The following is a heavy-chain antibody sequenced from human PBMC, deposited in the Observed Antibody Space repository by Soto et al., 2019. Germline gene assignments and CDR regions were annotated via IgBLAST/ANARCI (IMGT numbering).Heavy chain of an antibody. J-gene: IGHJ6*02. CDR2: IWDDGGSK. CDR1: GFKFSTYG. CDR3: ATAEVQLERRPSYGMDV. V-gene: IGHV3-33*01. D-gene: IGHD1-1*01. Sequence: QMQLVESGGGVVQPGRSLRLSCVASGFKFSTYGMHWVRQAPGKGLEWVAVIWDDGGSKFYADSVKGRFTISRDNTRNTGFLQTTTLRADDTAVYSRATAEVQLERRPSYGMDVWGQGTTVSVSS.